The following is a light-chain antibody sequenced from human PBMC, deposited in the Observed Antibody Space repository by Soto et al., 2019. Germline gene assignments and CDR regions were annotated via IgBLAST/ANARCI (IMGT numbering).Light chain of an antibody. Sequence: QSARTQPASVSGSPGQSITISCTGTSSDVGGYNYVSWYQQHPDKAPKLMIYEVSNRPSGVSNRFSGSKSGNTASLTISGLQAEDEADYYCTSYTTSSTHWVFGGGTKVTVL. J-gene: IGLJ3*02. CDR3: TSYTTSSTHWV. CDR1: SSDVGGYNY. CDR2: EVS. V-gene: IGLV2-14*01.